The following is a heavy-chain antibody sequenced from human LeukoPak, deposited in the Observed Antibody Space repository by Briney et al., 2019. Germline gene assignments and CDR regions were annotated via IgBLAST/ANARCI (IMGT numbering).Heavy chain of an antibody. J-gene: IGHJ4*02. Sequence: PGGSLRLSCAASGFTFSSYAMHWVRQAPGKGLEWVAVISYDGSNKYYADSVKGRFTISRDNSKNTLYLQMTSLRAEDTAIYYCAKGSDIGGYYYGLFDSWGQGTLVTVSS. CDR2: ISYDGSNK. CDR3: AKGSDIGGYYYGLFDS. D-gene: IGHD3-22*01. V-gene: IGHV3-30-3*01. CDR1: GFTFSSYA.